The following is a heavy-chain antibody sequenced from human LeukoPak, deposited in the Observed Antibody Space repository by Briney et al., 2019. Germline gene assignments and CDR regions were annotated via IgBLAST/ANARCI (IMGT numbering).Heavy chain of an antibody. CDR2: INPNSGGT. Sequence: ASVKVSCKASGYTFTGYYMHWVRQAAGQGLEWMGWINPNSGGTNYAQKFQGRVTMTRDTSISTAYMELSRLRSDDTAVYYCARTIRTCSSSRSLDYWGQGTLVTVSS. CDR3: ARTIRTCSSSRSLDY. J-gene: IGHJ4*02. D-gene: IGHD6-13*01. CDR1: GYTFTGYY. V-gene: IGHV1-2*02.